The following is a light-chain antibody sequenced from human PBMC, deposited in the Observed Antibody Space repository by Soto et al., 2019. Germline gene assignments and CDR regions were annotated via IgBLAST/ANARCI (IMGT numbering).Light chain of an antibody. CDR3: QQLNSYPPLT. CDR2: AAS. CDR1: QGISSY. V-gene: IGKV1-9*01. Sequence: IQLTQSPSSLSASVGDRVTITCRASQGISSYLAWYQQKPGKAPKLLIYAASTLQSGVPSRFSGSGSGTDFTVTMSSLQPEDFATYHGQQLNSYPPLTFGGGTKVEIK. J-gene: IGKJ4*01.